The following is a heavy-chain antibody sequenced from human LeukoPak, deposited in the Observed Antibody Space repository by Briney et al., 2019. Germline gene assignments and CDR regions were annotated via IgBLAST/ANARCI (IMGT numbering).Heavy chain of an antibody. Sequence: PGGSLRLSCAASGFTFSSYSMNWVRQAPGKGLEWVAVISYDGSNKYYADSVKGRFTISRDNSKNTLYLQMNSLRAEDTAVYYCARDPHSSSWGAFDIWGQGTMVTVSS. J-gene: IGHJ3*02. CDR3: ARDPHSSSWGAFDI. CDR2: ISYDGSNK. CDR1: GFTFSSYS. V-gene: IGHV3-30*03. D-gene: IGHD6-13*01.